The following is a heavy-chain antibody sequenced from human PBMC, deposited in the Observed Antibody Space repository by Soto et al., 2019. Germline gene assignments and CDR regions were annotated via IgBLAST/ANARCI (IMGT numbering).Heavy chain of an antibody. V-gene: IGHV1-18*01. CDR1: GYTFTSYG. J-gene: IGHJ6*02. CDR2: ISDYNGNT. CDR3: AREGYYSGSGTYSPPRYYGMDV. D-gene: IGHD3-10*01. Sequence: ASVKVSCKASGYTFTSYGLSWVRQAPGQGLEWMGWISDYNGNTHYAQKFQGRVIMTTDTSTRTAYMELRSLRSDDTAVYFCAREGYYSGSGTYSPPRYYGMDVWGQGTTVTVSS.